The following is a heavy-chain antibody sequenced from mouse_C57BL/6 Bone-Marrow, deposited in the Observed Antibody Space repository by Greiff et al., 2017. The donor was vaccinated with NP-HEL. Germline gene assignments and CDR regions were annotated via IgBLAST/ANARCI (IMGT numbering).Heavy chain of an antibody. Sequence: QVQLQQPGADLVKPGASVKLSCKASGYTFTSYWMHWVKQRPGRGLEWIGRIDPNSGGTKFNEKFKTKATLTVDKPSSTAYMQLSSLASADTAVYSCARYYYGSRGWYFDVWGTGTTVTVSS. CDR2: IDPNSGGT. CDR3: ARYYYGSRGWYFDV. CDR1: GYTFTSYW. D-gene: IGHD1-1*01. V-gene: IGHV1-72*01. J-gene: IGHJ1*03.